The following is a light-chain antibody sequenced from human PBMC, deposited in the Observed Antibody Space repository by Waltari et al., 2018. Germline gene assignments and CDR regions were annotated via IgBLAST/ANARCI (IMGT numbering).Light chain of an antibody. V-gene: IGLV2-14*03. Sequence: QSALTQPASVSGSPGQSITTSCAGTSIDVGAYHFVSWYQQHAGKAPKVMIYGVSNRPSGVSNRFSGSKSGNTASLTISGLQAEDEADYYCKSYTNSNTYVFGTGTKVTVL. CDR1: SIDVGAYHF. CDR3: KSYTNSNTYV. CDR2: GVS. J-gene: IGLJ1*01.